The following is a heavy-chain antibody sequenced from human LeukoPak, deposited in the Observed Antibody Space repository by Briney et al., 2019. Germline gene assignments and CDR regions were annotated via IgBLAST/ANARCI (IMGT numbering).Heavy chain of an antibody. Sequence: GASVKVSCKASGYTFTSYDINWVRQATGQGLEWMGWMNPNSGNTGYAQKFQGRVTMTRNTSISTAYMELSSLRSEDTAVYYYARDDAIAAAASDAFDIWGQGTMVTVSS. J-gene: IGHJ3*02. D-gene: IGHD6-13*01. CDR3: ARDDAIAAAASDAFDI. CDR1: GYTFTSYD. CDR2: MNPNSGNT. V-gene: IGHV1-8*01.